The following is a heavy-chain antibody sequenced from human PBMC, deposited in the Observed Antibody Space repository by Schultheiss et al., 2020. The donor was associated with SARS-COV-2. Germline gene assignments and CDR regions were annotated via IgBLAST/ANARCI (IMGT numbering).Heavy chain of an antibody. CDR2: IYYTGST. Sequence: SETLSLTCAVSGYSISSGYYWGWIRQPPGKGLEWIGYIYYTGSTNYNPSLKSRVTISVDTSKNQFSLKLSSVTAADTAVYYCASLRGWGKGTTVTVSS. V-gene: IGHV4-61*01. J-gene: IGHJ6*04. CDR3: ASLRG. CDR1: GYSISSGYY.